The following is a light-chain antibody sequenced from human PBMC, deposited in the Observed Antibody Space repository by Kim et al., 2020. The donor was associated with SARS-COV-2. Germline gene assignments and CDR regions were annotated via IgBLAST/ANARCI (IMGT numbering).Light chain of an antibody. V-gene: IGLV3-9*01. CDR2: SDT. CDR1: DIEIRK. Sequence: SYELTQPLSVSAAQGQTARITCGGHDIEIRKVHWYQQKSGQAPVLVIYSDTKRPSGIPERFSGSNSGNTATLTISRAQAGDEADYYCQVWDSTTYWVLGG. J-gene: IGLJ3*02. CDR3: QVWDSTTYWV.